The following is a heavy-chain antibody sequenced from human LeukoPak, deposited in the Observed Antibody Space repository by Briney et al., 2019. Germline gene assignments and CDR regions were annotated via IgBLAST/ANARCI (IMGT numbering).Heavy chain of an antibody. Sequence: GGSLRLSCAASGFTFSSYGMHWVRQAPGKGLEWISHISNTGSTIYYADSVKGRFTISRDNAKNSLYLQVKSLRVEDTGVYYCAREGSRSSFYFDYWGQGTLVTVSS. V-gene: IGHV3-48*04. CDR1: GFTFSSYG. CDR2: ISNTGSTI. J-gene: IGHJ4*02. D-gene: IGHD6-6*01. CDR3: AREGSRSSFYFDY.